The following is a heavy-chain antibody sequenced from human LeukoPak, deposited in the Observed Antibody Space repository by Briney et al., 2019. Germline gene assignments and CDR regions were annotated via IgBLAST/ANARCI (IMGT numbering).Heavy chain of an antibody. D-gene: IGHD3-22*01. J-gene: IGHJ3*02. V-gene: IGHV4-59*01. CDR2: IYYSGKT. CDR3: ARLLDNDSSGYPDTFDM. Sequence: SETLSLTCSVSGDSISTYYWSWIRQSPGKGLEWIGYIYYSGKTYYNPSLQSRVTISVDTSKNHFSLKLTSVTAADTAVYSCARLLDNDSSGYPDTFDMWGQGTMVTVSS. CDR1: GDSISTYY.